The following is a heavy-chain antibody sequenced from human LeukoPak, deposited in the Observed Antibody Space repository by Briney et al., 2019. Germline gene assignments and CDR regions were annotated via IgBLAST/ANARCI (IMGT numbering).Heavy chain of an antibody. CDR2: INPNSGGT. CDR3: AITTGTTSRFDY. Sequence: ASVKVSCKASGYTFTGYYMHWVRQAPGQGLEWMGWINPNSGGTNYAQKFQGRVTMTRDTSISTAYMELSRLRSDDTAVYYCAITTGTTSRFDYWGQGTLVTVSS. D-gene: IGHD1-1*01. J-gene: IGHJ4*02. CDR1: GYTFTGYY. V-gene: IGHV1-2*02.